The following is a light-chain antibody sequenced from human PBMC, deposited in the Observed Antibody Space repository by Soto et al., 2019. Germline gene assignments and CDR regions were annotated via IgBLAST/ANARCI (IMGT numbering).Light chain of an antibody. CDR1: QAISND. J-gene: IGKJ1*01. CDR3: LQDYSYPRT. CDR2: AAS. V-gene: IGKV1-6*01. Sequence: AIQMAQSPSSLSASVGDRVTITCRPSQAISNDLAWYQQKPGKAPKLLSYAASSLHNVVPSRFSGSGSGSYFTLTVSSLQPEDFATYYCLQDYSYPRTFGQGTKVEIK.